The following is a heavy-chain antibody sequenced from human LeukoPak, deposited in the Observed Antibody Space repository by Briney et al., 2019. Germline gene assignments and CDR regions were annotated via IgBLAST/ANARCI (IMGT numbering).Heavy chain of an antibody. D-gene: IGHD3-22*01. CDR3: ARDLGLYYYDSSGYVDY. J-gene: IGHJ4*02. CDR2: ISWNSGSI. CDR1: GFTFDDYA. V-gene: IGHV3-9*01. Sequence: GRSLRLSCAASGFTFDDYAMHWVRQAPGKGLEWVSGISWNSGSIGYADSVKGRFAISRDNSKNTLYLQMNSLRAEDTAVYYCARDLGLYYYDSSGYVDYWGQGTLVTVSS.